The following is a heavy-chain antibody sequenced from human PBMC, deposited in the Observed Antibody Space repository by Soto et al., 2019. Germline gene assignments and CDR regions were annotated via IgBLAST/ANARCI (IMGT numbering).Heavy chain of an antibody. CDR2: IDPSDSQT. D-gene: IGHD3-22*01. CDR3: ARQIYDSDTGPNFQYYFDS. Sequence: GESLKISCKGSGYSFAGYWITWVRQKPGKGLEWMGRIDPSDSQTYYSPSFRGHVTISVTKSITTVFLQWSSLRASDTAMYYCARQIYDSDTGPNFQYYFDSWGQGTTVTVSS. J-gene: IGHJ4*02. CDR1: GYSFAGYW. V-gene: IGHV5-10-1*01.